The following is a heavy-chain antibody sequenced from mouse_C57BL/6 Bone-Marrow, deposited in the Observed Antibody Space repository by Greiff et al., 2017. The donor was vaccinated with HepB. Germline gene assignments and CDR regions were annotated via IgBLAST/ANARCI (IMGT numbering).Heavy chain of an antibody. Sequence: QVTLKVSGPGILQPSQTLSLTCSFSGFSLSTFGMGVGWLRQPSGKGLEWLAHIWWDDDKYYNPALKSRHTISKDTSKNQVFLKIANVDTADTATYYCARIHYYGSSFPYYFDYWGQGTTLTVSS. CDR1: GFSLSTFGMG. CDR2: IWWDDDK. J-gene: IGHJ2*01. D-gene: IGHD1-1*01. V-gene: IGHV8-8*01. CDR3: ARIHYYGSSFPYYFDY.